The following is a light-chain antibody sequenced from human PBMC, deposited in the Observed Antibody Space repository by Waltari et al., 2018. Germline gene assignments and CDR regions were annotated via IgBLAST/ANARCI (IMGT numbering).Light chain of an antibody. J-gene: IGLJ2*01. Sequence: QSALTQPASVSGSPGQSITVSCTGVDPNKFVSGYQQQQGKAPRLIICGVSERPSGVSHRFSGSKSGSTAYLTISGLQAEDEANYFCTSYAGSTLFVIFGGGTKLTVL. CDR2: GVS. CDR3: TSYAGSTLFVI. V-gene: IGLV2-14*03. CDR1: VDPNKF.